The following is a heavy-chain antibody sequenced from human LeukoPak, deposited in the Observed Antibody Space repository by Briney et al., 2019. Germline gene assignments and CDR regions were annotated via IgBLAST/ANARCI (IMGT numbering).Heavy chain of an antibody. Sequence: GGSLRLSCAASGFTLRSFAMSWVRQAPGKGLEWVSGTSIIGYNTFYADSVKGRFTISRDNSKNILYLQLNSLRAEDTAVYYCAKGLPAIHAFDIWGQGTVVTVSS. CDR1: GFTLRSFA. J-gene: IGHJ3*02. V-gene: IGHV3-23*01. CDR3: AKGLPAIHAFDI. CDR2: TSIIGYNT. D-gene: IGHD1-14*01.